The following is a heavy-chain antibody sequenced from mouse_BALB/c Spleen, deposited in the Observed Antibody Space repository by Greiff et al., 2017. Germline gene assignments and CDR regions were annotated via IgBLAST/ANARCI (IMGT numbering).Heavy chain of an antibody. CDR2: IWSGGST. J-gene: IGHJ3*01. CDR3: ARKEGTTPFAY. CDR1: GFSLTSYG. V-gene: IGHV2-2*01. Sequence: QVQLKESGPGLVQPSQSLSITCTVSGFSLTSYGVHWVRQSPGKGLEWLGVIWSGGSTDYNAAFISRLSISKDNSKSQVFLKMNSLQTDDTAMYYCARKEGTTPFAYWGQGTLVTVSA. D-gene: IGHD1-1*01.